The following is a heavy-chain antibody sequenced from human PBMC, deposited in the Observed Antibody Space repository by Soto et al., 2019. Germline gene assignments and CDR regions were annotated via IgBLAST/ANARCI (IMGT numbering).Heavy chain of an antibody. CDR1: GYTSTTYY. Sequence: ASVKVSCKASGYTSTTYYINWVRQAPGQGLEWMGWISPNSGNTNYAKKFQGRVTMTTDTSTSTAYMELSRLRSDDTAVYYCAGGGGAGYYDSSGYCFDYWGQGTMVTVSS. CDR3: AGGGGAGYYDSSGYCFDY. V-gene: IGHV1-18*01. CDR2: ISPNSGNT. J-gene: IGHJ4*02. D-gene: IGHD3-22*01.